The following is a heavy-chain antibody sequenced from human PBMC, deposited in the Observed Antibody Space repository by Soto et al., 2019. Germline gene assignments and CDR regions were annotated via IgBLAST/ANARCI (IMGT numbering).Heavy chain of an antibody. J-gene: IGHJ4*02. CDR1: GYTLTELS. CDR2: FDPEDGET. D-gene: IGHD2-21*02. CDR3: ALWASVSGGDCYSGRDFDY. Sequence: QVQLVQSGAEVKKPGASVKVSCKVSGYTLTELSMHWVRQAPGKGLEWMGGFDPEDGETIYAQKFQGRVTMTEDTSTDTAYMELSSLRSEDTAVYYCALWASVSGGDCYSGRDFDYWGQGTLVTVSS. V-gene: IGHV1-24*01.